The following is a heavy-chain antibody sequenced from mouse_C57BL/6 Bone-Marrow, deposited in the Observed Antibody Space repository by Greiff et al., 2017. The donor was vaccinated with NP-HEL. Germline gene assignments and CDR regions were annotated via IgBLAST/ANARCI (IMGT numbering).Heavy chain of an antibody. D-gene: IGHD2-10*01. CDR1: GFSFNTYD. CDR3: VRHDGAYSIFAY. CDR2: IRSKSNNYAK. J-gene: IGHJ3*01. V-gene: IGHV10-1*01. Sequence: EVKLVESGGGLVQPKGSLKLSCAASGFSFNTYDMNWVRQAPGKGLEWVARIRSKSNNYAKYYADSVKDRFTIPRDDSESMLYLQMNNLKTEATAMYYCVRHDGAYSIFAYWGQGTLVTVSA.